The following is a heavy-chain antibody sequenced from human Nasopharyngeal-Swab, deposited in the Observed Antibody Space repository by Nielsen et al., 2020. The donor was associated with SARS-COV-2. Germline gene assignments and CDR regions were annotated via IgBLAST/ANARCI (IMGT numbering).Heavy chain of an antibody. CDR3: AKDQFINWFDP. Sequence: VRQAPGKGLEWVAVISYDGSNKYYADSVKGRFTISRDNSKNTLYLQMNSLRAEDTAVYYCAKDQFINWFDPWGQGTLVTVSS. V-gene: IGHV3-30*18. J-gene: IGHJ5*02. D-gene: IGHD3-10*01. CDR2: ISYDGSNK.